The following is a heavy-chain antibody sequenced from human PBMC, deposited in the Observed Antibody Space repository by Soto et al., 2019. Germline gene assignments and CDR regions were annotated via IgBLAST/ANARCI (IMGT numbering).Heavy chain of an antibody. D-gene: IGHD3-9*01. Sequence: GASVKVSCKASGYTFTSYAMHWVRQAPGQRLEWMGWINAGNGNTKYSQKFQGRVTITRDTSASTAYMELSSLRSEDTAVYYCARDEFYDILTGYYRGHYCEYWGQGTLVTVSS. CDR3: ARDEFYDILTGYYRGHYCEY. CDR2: INAGNGNT. V-gene: IGHV1-3*01. J-gene: IGHJ4*02. CDR1: GYTFTSYA.